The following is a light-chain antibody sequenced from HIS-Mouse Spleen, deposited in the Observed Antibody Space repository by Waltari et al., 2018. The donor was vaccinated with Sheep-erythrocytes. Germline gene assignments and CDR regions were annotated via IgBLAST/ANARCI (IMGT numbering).Light chain of an antibody. J-gene: IGLJ2*01. CDR1: NIGSKS. V-gene: IGLV3-21*02. CDR3: QVWDSSSDHVV. CDR2: DDS. Sequence: SYVLTQPPSVSVAPGQTARITCGGNNIGSKSVHWYQQKPGQAPVLVVYDDSDRPSGSPERFPGSNSGNTATLTISRVEAGDEADYYCQVWDSSSDHVVFGGGTKLTVL.